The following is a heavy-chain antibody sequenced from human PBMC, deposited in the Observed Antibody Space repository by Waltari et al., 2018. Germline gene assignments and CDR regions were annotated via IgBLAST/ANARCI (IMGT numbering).Heavy chain of an antibody. V-gene: IGHV1-69*13. CDR1: GGTFSSYA. D-gene: IGHD6-13*01. CDR3: ARDEQQLVGTHRYFDL. J-gene: IGHJ2*01. Sequence: QVQLVQSGAEVKKPGSSVKVSCKASGGTFSSYAIRWVRQAPGQGLEWMGGIIPIFGTANYVQKFQGRVTITADESTSTAYMELSSLRSEDTAVYYCARDEQQLVGTHRYFDLWGRGTLVTVSS. CDR2: IIPIFGTA.